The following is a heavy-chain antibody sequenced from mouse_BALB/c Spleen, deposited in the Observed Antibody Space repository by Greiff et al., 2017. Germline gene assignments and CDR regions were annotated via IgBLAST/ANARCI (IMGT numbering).Heavy chain of an antibody. CDR1: GFTFSSYG. V-gene: IGHV5-6*02. CDR3: ARHLGEGAMDY. J-gene: IGHJ4*01. D-gene: IGHD2-10*02. Sequence: DVMLVESGGDLVKPGGSLKLSCAASGFTFSSYGMSWVRQTPDKRLEWVATISSGGSYTYYPDSVKGRFTISRDNAKNTLYLQMSSLKSEDTAMYYCARHLGEGAMDYGGQGTSVTVSS. CDR2: ISSGGSYT.